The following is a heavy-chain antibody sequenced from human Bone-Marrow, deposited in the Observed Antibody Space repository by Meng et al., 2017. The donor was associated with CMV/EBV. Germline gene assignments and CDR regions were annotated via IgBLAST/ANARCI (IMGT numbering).Heavy chain of an antibody. J-gene: IGHJ4*02. CDR3: ARGNIVVVIAPFDY. CDR2: IYYSGST. Sequence: SETLSLTGTVPGGSSSSSSYDWGWIRQPPGKGLEWIGSIYYSGSTYYNPSLKSRVTISVDTSKNQFSLKLSSVTAADTAVYYCARGNIVVVIAPFDYWGQGTLVTVSS. CDR1: GGSSSSSSYD. D-gene: IGHD2-21*01. V-gene: IGHV4-39*07.